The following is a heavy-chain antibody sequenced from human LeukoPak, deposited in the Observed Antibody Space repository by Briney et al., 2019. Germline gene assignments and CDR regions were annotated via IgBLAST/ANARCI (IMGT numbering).Heavy chain of an antibody. V-gene: IGHV1-18*01. D-gene: IGHD3-10*01. CDR1: GYTFTSYG. Sequence: ASVKVSCKASGYTFTSYGISWVRQAPGQGLEWMGWISAYSGNTNYAQKLQDRVTMTTDTSTSPVYMELRSLRSDDTAVYYCGRDRLSEYSGSERNWYFDLWGRGTLVTVSS. CDR3: GRDRLSEYSGSERNWYFDL. J-gene: IGHJ2*01. CDR2: ISAYSGNT.